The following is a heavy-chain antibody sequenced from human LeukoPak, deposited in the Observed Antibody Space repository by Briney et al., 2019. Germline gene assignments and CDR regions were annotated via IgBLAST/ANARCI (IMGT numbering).Heavy chain of an antibody. CDR2: IKQDGSEK. D-gene: IGHD5-18*01. CDR3: ARDSRYGYSNDY. Sequence: GSLRLSCEASGFTFSSYWMSWVCQAPGKGLEWVANIKQDGSEKYYVDSVKGRFTISRDNAKNSLYLQMNSLRAEDTAVYYCARDSRYGYSNDYWGQGTLVTVSS. CDR1: GFTFSSYW. V-gene: IGHV3-7*01. J-gene: IGHJ4*02.